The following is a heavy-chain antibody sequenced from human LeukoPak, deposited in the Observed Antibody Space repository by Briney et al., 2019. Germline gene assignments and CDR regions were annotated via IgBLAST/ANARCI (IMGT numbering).Heavy chain of an antibody. D-gene: IGHD6-25*01. J-gene: IGHJ4*02. Sequence: GRSLRLSCAASGFTFSSYGMHWVRQAPGKGLEWVAVTSYDGSNKYYADSVKGRFTISRDNSKNTLYLQMNSLRAEDTAVYYCAKGRLKLVDYWGQGTLVTVSS. CDR1: GFTFSSYG. CDR3: AKGRLKLVDY. V-gene: IGHV3-30*18. CDR2: TSYDGSNK.